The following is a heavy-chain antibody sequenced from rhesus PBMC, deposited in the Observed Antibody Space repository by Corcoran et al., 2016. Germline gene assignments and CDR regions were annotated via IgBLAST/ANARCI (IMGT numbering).Heavy chain of an antibody. CDR1: GGSISSRY. Sequence: LQLQESGPGLVKPSETLSVTCAVSGGSISSRYWSGLRQAPGKGLEWVSSISSASSYIYYADSVKGRFTISRDNAKNSLSLQMNSLKTEDTAVYYCTRDLDIAGTGWDGLDSWGQGVVVTVSS. D-gene: IGHD1-1-1*01. CDR3: TRDLDIAGTGWDGLDS. V-gene: IGHV3S4*01. CDR2: ISSASSYI. J-gene: IGHJ6*01.